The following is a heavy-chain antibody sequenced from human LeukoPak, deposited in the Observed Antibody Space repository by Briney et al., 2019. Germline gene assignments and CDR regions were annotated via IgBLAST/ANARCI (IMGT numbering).Heavy chain of an antibody. Sequence: ASVKVSCEASGGTFSSYAISWVRQAPGQGLEWMGGIIPIFGTANYAQKFQGRVTITTDESTSTAYMELSSLRSEDTAVYYCARDPSRSSSHFDYWGQGTLVTVSS. D-gene: IGHD6-13*01. CDR3: ARDPSRSSSHFDY. CDR2: IIPIFGTA. CDR1: GGTFSSYA. J-gene: IGHJ4*02. V-gene: IGHV1-69*05.